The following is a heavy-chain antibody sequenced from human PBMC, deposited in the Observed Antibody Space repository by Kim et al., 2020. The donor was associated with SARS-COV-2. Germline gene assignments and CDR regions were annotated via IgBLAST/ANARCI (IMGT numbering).Heavy chain of an antibody. D-gene: IGHD3-10*01. J-gene: IGHJ4*02. CDR3: AKDLKRGRVNKDAQLLWFGEVFVPSLYY. Sequence: GGSLRLSCAASGFTFSSYAMSWVRQAPGKGLEWVSAISGSGGSTYYADSVKGRFTISRDNSKNTLYLQMNSLRAEDTAVYYCAKDLKRGRVNKDAQLLWFGEVFVPSLYYWGQGTLVTVSS. CDR2: ISGSGGST. V-gene: IGHV3-23*01. CDR1: GFTFSSYA.